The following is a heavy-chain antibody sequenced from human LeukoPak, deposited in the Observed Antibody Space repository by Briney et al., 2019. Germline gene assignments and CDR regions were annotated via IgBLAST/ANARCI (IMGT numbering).Heavy chain of an antibody. V-gene: IGHV4-59*01. J-gene: IGHJ4*02. CDR3: ARYCSGENCYPPTSYFDY. Sequence: SETLSLTCTVSGGSSANYYWSWIRQAPGKGLEWIGYIYYSGSTNYNPSLKSRVTISVDTSKNQFSLKIRSVTAADTAVYYCARYCSGENCYPPTSYFDYWGQGTLVTVSS. CDR2: IYYSGST. D-gene: IGHD2-15*01. CDR1: GGSSANYY.